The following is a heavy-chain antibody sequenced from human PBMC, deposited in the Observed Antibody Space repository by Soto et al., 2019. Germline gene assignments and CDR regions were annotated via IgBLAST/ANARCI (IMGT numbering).Heavy chain of an antibody. V-gene: IGHV3-23*01. CDR2: ISGSGGST. CDR1: GFTFSSYD. J-gene: IGHJ6*02. D-gene: IGHD6-19*01. CDR3: AKDRSSGWYQGGNYYYYGMYV. Sequence: EVQLLESGGGLVQPGGSLRLSCAASGFTFSSYDMSWVRQAPGKGLEWVSAISGSGGSTYYADSVKGRFTISRDNSKNTLYLQMNSLRAEDTAVYYCAKDRSSGWYQGGNYYYYGMYVWGQGTTVTVSS.